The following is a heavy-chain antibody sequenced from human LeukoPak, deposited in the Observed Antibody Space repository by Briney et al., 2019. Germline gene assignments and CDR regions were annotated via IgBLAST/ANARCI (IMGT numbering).Heavy chain of an antibody. CDR2: IYYSGST. D-gene: IGHD3-10*01. CDR1: GGSISSGGYY. V-gene: IGHV4-31*03. CDR3: ARDREVRGVILGYFDY. J-gene: IGHJ4*02. Sequence: SETLSLTCTVSGGSISSGGYYWSWIRQHPGKGLEWIGYIYYSGSTYYNPSLKSRVTISVDTSKNQFSLKLSSVTAADTAVYYCARDREVRGVILGYFDYWGQGTLVSVSS.